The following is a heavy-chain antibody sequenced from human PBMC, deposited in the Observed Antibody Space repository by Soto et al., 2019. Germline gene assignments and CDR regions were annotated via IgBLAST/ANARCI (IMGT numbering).Heavy chain of an antibody. CDR2: IISSSYEI. D-gene: IGHD2-15*01. J-gene: IGHJ1*01. Sequence: VQLVESGGGLVQPGGSLRLSCAASGFTFTDYSINWVRQAPGRGLEWVGYIISSSYEIYYADSVEGRFTISTDNAKNPAYWQMDRLRAEETAVYYCARAACIRCYGFQYWGQGTLVTVSS. CDR1: GFTFTDYS. V-gene: IGHV3-48*01. CDR3: ARAACIRCYGFQY.